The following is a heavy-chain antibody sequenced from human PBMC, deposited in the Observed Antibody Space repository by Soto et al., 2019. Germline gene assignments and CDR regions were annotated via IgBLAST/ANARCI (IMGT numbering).Heavy chain of an antibody. CDR1: GYTFSSYA. J-gene: IGHJ4*02. CDR2: INAGYGNT. V-gene: IGHV1-3*01. CDR3: ARDTGDGTFDF. D-gene: IGHD1-1*01. Sequence: ASVKVSCRASGYTFSSYAMHWVRQAPGQRLEWMGWINAGYGNTKSSQKFQDRVTISRDTSASTAYMELTSLRSEDTAVYYCARDTGDGTFDFWGQGTLVTVSS.